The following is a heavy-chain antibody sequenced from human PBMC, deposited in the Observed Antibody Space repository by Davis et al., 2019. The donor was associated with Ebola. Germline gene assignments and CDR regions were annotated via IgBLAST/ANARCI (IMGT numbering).Heavy chain of an antibody. Sequence: GESLKISCEVSGFTFSDYYMSWIRQAPGKGLEWIAYIGPSGNSFYCADSVKGRFTISRDNAKNSLYLQMNSLRAEDTAVYYCAREYCSGGSCQIDYWGQGTLVTVSS. J-gene: IGHJ4*02. CDR3: AREYCSGGSCQIDY. CDR1: GFTFSDYY. V-gene: IGHV3-11*04. CDR2: IGPSGNSF. D-gene: IGHD2-15*01.